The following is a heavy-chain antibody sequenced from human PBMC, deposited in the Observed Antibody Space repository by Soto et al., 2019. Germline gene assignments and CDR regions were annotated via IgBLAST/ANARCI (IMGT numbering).Heavy chain of an antibody. Sequence: ASETLSLTCTVSGGSISSDDYYWSWIRQAPGRGLEWIGYIHSSGSIYYNPSLKSRATMSIDTAGNQFSLKVSSVTVAETAVYYCARDLDGLHDDTSGPFPRPGWGQGTLVTVSS. D-gene: IGHD3-22*01. CDR3: ARDLDGLHDDTSGPFPRPG. CDR2: IHSSGSI. CDR1: GGSISSDDYY. J-gene: IGHJ1*01. V-gene: IGHV4-30-4*01.